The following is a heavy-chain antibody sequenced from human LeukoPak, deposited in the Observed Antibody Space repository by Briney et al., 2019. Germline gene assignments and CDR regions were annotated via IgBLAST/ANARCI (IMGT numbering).Heavy chain of an antibody. D-gene: IGHD3-3*01. Sequence: GASVKVSCKASGYTFTSYDINWVRQATGQGLEWMGWMNPNSGNTGYAQKFQGRVTMTRNTSISTAYRELSSLRSEDTAVYYCARGIGPEKLRFLEWLHHYYYGMDVWGQGTTVTVSS. CDR1: GYTFTSYD. J-gene: IGHJ6*02. CDR2: MNPNSGNT. V-gene: IGHV1-8*01. CDR3: ARGIGPEKLRFLEWLHHYYYGMDV.